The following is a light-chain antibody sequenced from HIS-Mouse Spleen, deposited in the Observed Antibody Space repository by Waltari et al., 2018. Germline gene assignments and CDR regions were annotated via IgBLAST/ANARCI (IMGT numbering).Light chain of an antibody. CDR3: YSTDSSGNHRV. J-gene: IGLJ2*01. CDR1: ALPKKY. CDR2: EDS. V-gene: IGLV3-10*01. Sequence: SYELTQPPSVSVSPGQTARLTCPGDALPKKYAYWYQQKSGQATVLVIYEDSKRPSGIPWRFTCSSSGTIATLTVSGAQVEDEADYYCYSTDSSGNHRVFGGGTKLTVL.